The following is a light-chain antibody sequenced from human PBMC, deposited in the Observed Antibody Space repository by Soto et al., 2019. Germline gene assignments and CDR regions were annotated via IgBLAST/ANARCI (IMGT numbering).Light chain of an antibody. Sequence: DIQMTQSPSSLSASVGDRVTITCRASQGIKNYLAWYQHKSGKVPQLLLFAASTLQSGVPSRFSGSGSGTDFTLTIKGRQPEDVATYYCQKYDGVPWTFGQGTKVEIK. V-gene: IGKV1-27*01. CDR3: QKYDGVPWT. CDR2: AAS. J-gene: IGKJ1*01. CDR1: QGIKNY.